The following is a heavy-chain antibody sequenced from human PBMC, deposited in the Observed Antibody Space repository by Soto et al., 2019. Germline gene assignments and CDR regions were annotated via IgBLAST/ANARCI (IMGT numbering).Heavy chain of an antibody. Sequence: SETLSLTCTVSGGSISSVNSYWTWIRQPPGKGLEWIGYIFYSGSTYYNPSLKSRLTMSVDTSKNQFSLNLSSVTAADTAVYYCARGSAVNWYLDLWGRGTLVTVSS. D-gene: IGHD3-10*01. CDR2: IFYSGST. CDR1: GGSISSVNSY. J-gene: IGHJ2*01. V-gene: IGHV4-30-4*01. CDR3: ARGSAVNWYLDL.